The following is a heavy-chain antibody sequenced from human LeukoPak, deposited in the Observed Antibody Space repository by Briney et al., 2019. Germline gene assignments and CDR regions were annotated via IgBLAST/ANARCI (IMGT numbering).Heavy chain of an antibody. CDR1: GYTFTSYD. J-gene: IGHJ3*02. Sequence: GASVKVSCKASGYTFTSYDINGVRQATGQGLEWMGWMNPNSGNTGYAQKFQGGVTMTSNTSISTAYMELSSLRSEDTAVYYCARLHSSGWYGGDAFDIWGQGTMVTVSS. CDR2: MNPNSGNT. D-gene: IGHD6-19*01. V-gene: IGHV1-8*01. CDR3: ARLHSSGWYGGDAFDI.